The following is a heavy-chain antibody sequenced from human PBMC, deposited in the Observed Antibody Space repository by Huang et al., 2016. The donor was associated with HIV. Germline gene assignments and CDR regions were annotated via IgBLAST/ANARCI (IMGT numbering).Heavy chain of an antibody. D-gene: IGHD3-22*01. J-gene: IGHJ4*02. Sequence: QVQLEQWGAGLLKASETLSRTCAVYGGSFSGYYWNWLRQAPGNGLEWVGEINPSGNTNYKPSLKCRFNMSVDTSKRQFSLYLTSLSAADTGTYFCARRYNSRRDYWGRGTLVTVHS. CDR1: GGSFSGYY. V-gene: IGHV4-34*02. CDR3: ARRYNSRRDY. CDR2: INPSGNT.